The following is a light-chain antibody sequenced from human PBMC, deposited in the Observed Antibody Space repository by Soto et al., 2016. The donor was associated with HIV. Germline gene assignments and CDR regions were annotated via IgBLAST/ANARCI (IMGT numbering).Light chain of an antibody. J-gene: IGKJ1*01. V-gene: IGKV1-33*01. CDR3: LQHNSYPWT. CDR2: DAS. CDR1: QDIRNY. Sequence: DIQMTQSPSSLSASGGDRVTITCQASQDIRNYLNWYQQKPGKAPKLLIYDASNLETGVPSRFSGSGSGTDFTFTISSLQPEDIATYYCLQHNSYPWTFGQGTKVEIK.